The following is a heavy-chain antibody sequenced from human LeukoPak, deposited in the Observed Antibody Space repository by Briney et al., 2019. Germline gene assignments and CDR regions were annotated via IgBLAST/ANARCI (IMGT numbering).Heavy chain of an antibody. J-gene: IGHJ6*04. V-gene: IGHV1-18*04. CDR1: GYTFTSYG. CDR2: ISAYNGNT. Sequence: GASVKVSCKASGYTFTSYGIGWVRQAPGQGLEWMGWISAYNGNTNYAQKLQGRVTMTTDTSTSTAYMELRSLRSDDTAAYYCARTPSGGSGSYYYYYGMDVWGKGTTVTVSS. D-gene: IGHD3-10*01. CDR3: ARTPSGGSGSYYYYYGMDV.